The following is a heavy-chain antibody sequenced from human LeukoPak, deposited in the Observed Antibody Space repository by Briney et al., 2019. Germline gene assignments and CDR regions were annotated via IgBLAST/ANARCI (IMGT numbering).Heavy chain of an antibody. CDR1: GGSISNGDYY. CDR2: IYYSGST. CDR3: ARGGDILTGYLDY. V-gene: IGHV4-39*07. D-gene: IGHD3-9*01. Sequence: PSETLSLTCTVSGGSISNGDYYWGWIRQPPGKGLEWIGSIYYSGSTYYNPSLKSRVTISVDTSKNQFSLKLSSVTAADTAVYYCARGGDILTGYLDYWGQGTLVTVSS. J-gene: IGHJ4*02.